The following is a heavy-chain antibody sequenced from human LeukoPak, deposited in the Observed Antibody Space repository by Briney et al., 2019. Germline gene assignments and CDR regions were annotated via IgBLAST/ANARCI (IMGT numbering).Heavy chain of an antibody. CDR2: IYTSGST. V-gene: IGHV4-61*02. CDR3: ARTSSWYDY. Sequence: SETLSLTCTVSGGSISSGSYYWSWIRQPAGKGLEWIGRIYTSGSTNYNPSLKSRVTISVDTSKNQFSLKLSSVTAADTAVYYCARTSSWYDYWGQGTLVTVPS. J-gene: IGHJ4*02. D-gene: IGHD6-13*01. CDR1: GGSISSGSYY.